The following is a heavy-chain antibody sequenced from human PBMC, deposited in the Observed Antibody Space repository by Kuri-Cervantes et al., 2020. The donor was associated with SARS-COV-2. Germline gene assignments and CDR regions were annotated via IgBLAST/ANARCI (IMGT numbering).Heavy chain of an antibody. Sequence: ASVKVSCKASGYTFSAYYMHWVRQAPGQGLEWMGRINPNSGGTNYAQNFQGRVTMTRDTSISTAYMELSSPRSDDTAFYYCATVGDYYDSSAYFEYWGQGTLVTVSS. CDR3: ATVGDYYDSSAYFEY. CDR2: INPNSGGT. V-gene: IGHV1-2*06. CDR1: GYTFSAYY. D-gene: IGHD3-22*01. J-gene: IGHJ4*02.